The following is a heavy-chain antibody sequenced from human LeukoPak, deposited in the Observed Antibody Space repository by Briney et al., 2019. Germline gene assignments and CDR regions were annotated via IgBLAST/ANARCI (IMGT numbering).Heavy chain of an antibody. CDR2: IYYSGST. CDR3: ARRKNSYGDFDY. Sequence: SETLSLTCTVSGGSISSYYWSWIRQPPGKGLEWIGYIYYSGSTNYNPSLKSRVTISVDTSKNQLSLKLSSVTAADTAVYYCARRKNSYGDFDYWGQGTLVTVSS. J-gene: IGHJ4*02. CDR1: GGSISSYY. V-gene: IGHV4-59*08. D-gene: IGHD5-18*01.